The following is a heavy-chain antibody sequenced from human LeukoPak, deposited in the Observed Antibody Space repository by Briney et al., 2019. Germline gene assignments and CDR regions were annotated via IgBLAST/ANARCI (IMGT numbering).Heavy chain of an antibody. CDR2: INSDGTTR. J-gene: IGHJ6*04. CDR1: GFTFSTTW. D-gene: IGHD3-10*02. V-gene: IGHV3-74*01. CDR3: AELGITMIGGV. Sequence: GGSLRLSCAASGFTFSTTWMHWVRQAPGKGPVWVSRINSDGTTRNYADSVKGRFTISRDNAKNSLYLQMNSLRAEDTAVYYCAELGITMIGGVWGKGTTVTISS.